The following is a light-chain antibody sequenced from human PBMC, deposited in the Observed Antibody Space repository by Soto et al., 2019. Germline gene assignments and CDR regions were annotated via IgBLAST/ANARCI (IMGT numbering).Light chain of an antibody. CDR1: QGISSY. CDR2: AAS. J-gene: IGKJ1*01. CDR3: QQHNTYPWT. Sequence: DIQLTQSPSFLSASVGDRVTITCRASQGISSYLAWYQQKPGKAPKLLIYAASTLQSGVPSRFSGRGYGTEFTLTISRQQPEDFANYYCQQHNTYPWTFGQGTKVEIK. V-gene: IGKV1-9*01.